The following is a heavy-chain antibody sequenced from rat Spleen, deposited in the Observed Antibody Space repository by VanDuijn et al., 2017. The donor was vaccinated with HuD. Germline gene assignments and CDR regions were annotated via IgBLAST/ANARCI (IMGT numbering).Heavy chain of an antibody. J-gene: IGHJ2*01. CDR1: GFTFSDYA. D-gene: IGHD1-12*02. V-gene: IGHV5S10*01. CDR2: IIYDGSST. CDR3: ATHKNYYDGSYYSWYFDY. Sequence: EVQLVESGGGLVQPGNSLKLSCAASGFTFSDYAMAWVRQSPKKGLEWVATIIYDGSSTYYRDSVEGRFTISRDNAKSTLYLQMDSLRSEDTATYYCATHKNYYDGSYYSWYFDYWGQGVMVTVSS.